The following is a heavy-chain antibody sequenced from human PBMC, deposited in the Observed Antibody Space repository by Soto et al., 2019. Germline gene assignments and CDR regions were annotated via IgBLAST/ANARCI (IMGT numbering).Heavy chain of an antibody. D-gene: IGHD3-10*01. CDR3: ARGPTVGDI. Sequence: QVQLVQSGGEVKKPGASVKVSCKASGYTFTSYGISWVRQAPGQGLEWMGWIRVKNGNTNYAQNFQGRFTMTADTSTSTAYMELRSRRSDDTAVYYCARGPTVGDIWCQGTMVTVSS. CDR1: GYTFTSYG. J-gene: IGHJ3*02. V-gene: IGHV1-18*01. CDR2: IRVKNGNT.